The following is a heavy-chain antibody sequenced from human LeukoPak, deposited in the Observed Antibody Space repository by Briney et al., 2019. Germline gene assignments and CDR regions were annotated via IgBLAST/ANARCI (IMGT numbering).Heavy chain of an antibody. CDR1: GFTFTRFN. Sequence: GGSLRLSCAASGFTFTRFNMNWVRQAPGRGLELVSSITTSGTYIYYADSVKGRFTISRDNAKNSLYLQMNSLSAEDTAVYYCARPFYYDNNGGEGMDVWGQGTTVTVSS. CDR3: ARPFYYDNNGGEGMDV. V-gene: IGHV3-21*06. D-gene: IGHD3-22*01. J-gene: IGHJ6*02. CDR2: ITTSGTYI.